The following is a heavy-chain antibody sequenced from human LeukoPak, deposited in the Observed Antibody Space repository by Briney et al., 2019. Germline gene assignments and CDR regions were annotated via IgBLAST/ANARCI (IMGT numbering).Heavy chain of an antibody. CDR1: GGSISSGGYF. D-gene: IGHD3-3*01. J-gene: IGHJ3*02. V-gene: IGHV4-30-2*01. Sequence: RPSQTLSLTCSVSGGSISSGGYFWSWIRQPPGKGLEWIGYIYHSGSTYYNPSLKSRVTISVDRSKNQFSLKLSSVTAADTAVYYCARLTGSGDYDFWSGPLENAFDIWGQGTMVTVSS. CDR2: IYHSGST. CDR3: ARLTGSGDYDFWSGPLENAFDI.